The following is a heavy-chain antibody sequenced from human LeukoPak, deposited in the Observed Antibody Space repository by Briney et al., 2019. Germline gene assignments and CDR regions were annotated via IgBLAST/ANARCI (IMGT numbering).Heavy chain of an antibody. D-gene: IGHD3-16*02. Sequence: PGGSLRLSCTASGFTFSTYEMNWVRQAPGKGLEWISYISGSGSSIFYADSLQGRFTVSRDNAKNSVYLQMNSLRAEDTAVYYCAREGGFGYDDAFDTWGHGTTVIVSS. V-gene: IGHV3-48*03. CDR2: ISGSGSSI. CDR1: GFTFSTYE. J-gene: IGHJ3*02. CDR3: AREGGFGYDDAFDT.